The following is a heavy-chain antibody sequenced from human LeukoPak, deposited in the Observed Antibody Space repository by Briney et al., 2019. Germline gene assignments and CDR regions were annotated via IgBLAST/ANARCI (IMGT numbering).Heavy chain of an antibody. D-gene: IGHD3-3*01. J-gene: IGHJ6*03. CDR3: ARVLRFLEWPYYYYYMDV. Sequence: SETLSLTCTVSGSSISDYYWSWIRQPAGKGLEWIGRIYTNGNTNYNLSLRSRVTMSVDTSKNQFSLKVTSVTAADTAVYYCARVLRFLEWPYYYYYMDVWGKGTTVTVSS. V-gene: IGHV4-4*07. CDR1: GSSISDYY. CDR2: IYTNGNT.